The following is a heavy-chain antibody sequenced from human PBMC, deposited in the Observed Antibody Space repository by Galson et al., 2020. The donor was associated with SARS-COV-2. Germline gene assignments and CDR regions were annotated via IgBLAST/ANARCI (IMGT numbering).Heavy chain of an antibody. V-gene: IGHV6-1*01. CDR3: AREGDYYDRSGYPLYCYMDV. CDR1: GDSVSRNSAA. J-gene: IGHJ6*03. D-gene: IGHD3-22*01. CDR2: TYYRSKWYN. Sequence: SQTLSLTCAISGDSVSRNSAAWNWIRQSPSRGLEWLGRTYYRSKWYNDYAVTVKSRITINPDTSKNQFSLQLNSVTPEDTAVYYCAREGDYYDRSGYPLYCYMDVWGKGTTFTVSS.